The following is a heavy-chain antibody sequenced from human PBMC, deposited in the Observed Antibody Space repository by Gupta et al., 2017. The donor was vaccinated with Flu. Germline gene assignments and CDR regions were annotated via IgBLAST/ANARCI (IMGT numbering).Heavy chain of an antibody. Sequence: SFYWSSMPQPTGKGLEWIGYIHSSGSTNPNLFLNSRVTRSADTSKNQFSLKLGSATAANTAVYDGAGVGFCCCPSYPYAYSHVMVGWG. CDR3: AGVGFCCCPSYPYAYSHVMVG. V-gene: IGHV4-59*08. J-gene: IGHJ6*01. CDR2: IHSSGST. D-gene: IGHD2-2*01. CDR1: SFY.